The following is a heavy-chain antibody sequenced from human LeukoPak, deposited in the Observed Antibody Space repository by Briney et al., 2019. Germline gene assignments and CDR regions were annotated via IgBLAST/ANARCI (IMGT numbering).Heavy chain of an antibody. D-gene: IGHD2-2*01. CDR1: GGSFSGYY. Sequence: SETLSLTCAVYGGSFSGYYWSWIRQPPGKGLEWIGEINHSGSTNYNPSLKSRVTISVDTSKNQFSLKLSSVTAADTAVYYCASKKRGYLLLFRFDPWGQGTLVAVSS. J-gene: IGHJ5*02. CDR2: INHSGST. V-gene: IGHV4-34*01. CDR3: ASKKRGYLLLFRFDP.